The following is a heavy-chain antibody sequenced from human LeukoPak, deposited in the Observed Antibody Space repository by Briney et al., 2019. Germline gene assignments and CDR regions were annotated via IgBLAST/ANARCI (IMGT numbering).Heavy chain of an antibody. J-gene: IGHJ4*02. V-gene: IGHV3-30*03. CDR3: SSYTSRQAYYFDY. CDR2: ISHDGSNQ. CDR1: GFTFNSYG. Sequence: GGSLRLSCAASGFTFNSYGIHWVRQAPGKGLEWVAFISHDGSNQYYADSVKGRFTISRDNSKNTLYLQMNSLRAEDTAVYYCSSYTSRQAYYFDYWGQGTLVTVSS. D-gene: IGHD6-13*01.